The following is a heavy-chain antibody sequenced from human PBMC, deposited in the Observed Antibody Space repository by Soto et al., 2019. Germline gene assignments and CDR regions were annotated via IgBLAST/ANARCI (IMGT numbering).Heavy chain of an antibody. J-gene: IGHJ4*02. V-gene: IGHV2-5*02. CDR2: IYWDGDK. CDR3: AHRRGAYYFDY. D-gene: IGHD1-26*01. Sequence: QITLKESGPTLVKPTQTLTLTCTFSGFSLSTNGVGVGWIRQPPGKALEWLALIYWDGDKRYSPSLKSMLTITKDTSKNQVVLTMTNMDPVDTATYYCAHRRGAYYFDYWGQGTLVTVSS. CDR1: GFSLSTNGVG.